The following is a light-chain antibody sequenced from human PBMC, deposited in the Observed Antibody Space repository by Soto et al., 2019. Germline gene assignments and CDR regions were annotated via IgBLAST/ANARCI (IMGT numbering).Light chain of an antibody. V-gene: IGKV3-11*01. CDR3: QHRRT. Sequence: EVVLTQSPGTLSLSPGERATLSCRSSESISNYLAWYQHKPGQAPRLLIDDASNRATGIPARFSGTGSGTDFTLTISSLEPEDFAVYYCQHRRTFGQGTRLEIK. CDR2: DAS. J-gene: IGKJ5*01. CDR1: ESISNY.